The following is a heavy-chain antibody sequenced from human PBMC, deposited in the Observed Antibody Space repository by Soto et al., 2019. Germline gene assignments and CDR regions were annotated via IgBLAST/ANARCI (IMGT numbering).Heavy chain of an antibody. CDR2: INPSGGST. Sequence: ASVKVSCKASGYTFTSYYMHWVRQAPGQGLEWMGIINPSGGSTSYAQKFQGRVTMTRDTSTSTVYMELSSLRSEDTAVYYCARGPPIIVVVTAQPNNWFDPCGQVPLVTVPS. CDR3: ARGPPIIVVVTAQPNNWFDP. CDR1: GYTFTSYY. J-gene: IGHJ5*02. D-gene: IGHD2-21*02. V-gene: IGHV1-46*01.